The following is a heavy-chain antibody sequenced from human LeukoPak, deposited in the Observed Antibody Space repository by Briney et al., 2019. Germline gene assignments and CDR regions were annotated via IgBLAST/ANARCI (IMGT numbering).Heavy chain of an antibody. V-gene: IGHV1-69*13. J-gene: IGHJ3*02. Sequence: ASVKVSCKASGGTFSSYAISWVRQAPGQGLEWIGGIIPIFGTANYAQKFQGRVTITADESTSTAYMELSSLRSEDTAVYYCARGGITMVRGVPEFDAFDIWGQGTMVTVSS. CDR2: IIPIFGTA. D-gene: IGHD3-10*01. CDR3: ARGGITMVRGVPEFDAFDI. CDR1: GGTFSSYA.